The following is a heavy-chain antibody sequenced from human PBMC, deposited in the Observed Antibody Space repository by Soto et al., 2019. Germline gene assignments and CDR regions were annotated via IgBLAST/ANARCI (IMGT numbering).Heavy chain of an antibody. J-gene: IGHJ6*02. Sequence: GEPLKTPCKGPGYSFTTYGISGLPQMPGKGLEWMGRIDPSDSYTNYSPSFQGHVTISADKSISTAYLQWSSLKASDTAMYYCARSNWGLGYYYGMDVWGQGTTVTVSS. V-gene: IGHV5-10-1*01. CDR2: IDPSDSYT. CDR3: ARSNWGLGYYYGMDV. D-gene: IGHD2-21*01. CDR1: GYSFTTYG.